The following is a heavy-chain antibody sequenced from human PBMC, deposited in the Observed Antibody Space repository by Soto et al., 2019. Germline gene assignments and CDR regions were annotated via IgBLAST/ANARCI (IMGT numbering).Heavy chain of an antibody. V-gene: IGHV1-69*13. D-gene: IGHD3-22*01. CDR3: ARWNPDYYDSSGTIDAFDI. CDR2: IIPIFGTA. J-gene: IGHJ3*02. Sequence: RASVKVSCKASGGTFSSYAISWVRQAPGQGLEWMGGIIPIFGTANYAQKFQGRVTITADESTSTAYMELSSLRSEDTAVYYCARWNPDYYDSSGTIDAFDIWGQGTMVTVSS. CDR1: GGTFSSYA.